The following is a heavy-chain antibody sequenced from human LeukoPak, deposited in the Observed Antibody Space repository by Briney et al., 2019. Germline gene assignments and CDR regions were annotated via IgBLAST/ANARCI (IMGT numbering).Heavy chain of an antibody. CDR1: GWPFSTHD. J-gene: IGHJ5*01. V-gene: IGHV1-8*01. D-gene: IGHD2-15*01. CDR2: VNPNSGNT. CDR3: ATTRRLPLLGFDS. Sequence: ASVKVSCKASGWPFSTHDINWVRQAAGQGLECMGWVNPNSGNTGYAQKFQGRVAMTRDTSISTAYMELSSLRSEDTAVYYCATTRRLPLLGFDSWGQGTLVTVSS.